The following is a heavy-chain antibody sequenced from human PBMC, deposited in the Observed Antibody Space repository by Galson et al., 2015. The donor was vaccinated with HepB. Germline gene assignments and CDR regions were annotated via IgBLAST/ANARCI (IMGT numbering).Heavy chain of an antibody. D-gene: IGHD3-22*01. CDR2: ISYDGSNK. CDR1: GFTFSSYA. Sequence: SLRLSCAASGFTFSSYAMHWVRQAPGKGLEWVAVISYDGSNKYYADSVKGRFTVSRDNSKNTLYLQMNSLRAEDTAVYYCARDRAMIVAALFDYWGQGTLVTVSS. CDR3: ARDRAMIVAALFDY. J-gene: IGHJ4*02. V-gene: IGHV3-30-3*01.